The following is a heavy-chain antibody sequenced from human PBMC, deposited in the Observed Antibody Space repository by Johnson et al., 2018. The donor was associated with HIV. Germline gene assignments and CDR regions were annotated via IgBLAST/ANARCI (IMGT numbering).Heavy chain of an antibody. D-gene: IGHD2-2*01. J-gene: IGHJ3*02. CDR1: RFTFNNYA. V-gene: IGHV3-20*04. Sequence: VQLVESGGGVVRPGGSLRLSCAASRFTFNNYAMSWVRQVLGEGLEWVSGINWNGGTIAYADSVKGRFTISRDNAKNSLYLQMNSLRAEDTALYYCAVWGCSSTSCYGEGAFDMWGQG. CDR3: AVWGCSSTSCYGEGAFDM. CDR2: INWNGGTI.